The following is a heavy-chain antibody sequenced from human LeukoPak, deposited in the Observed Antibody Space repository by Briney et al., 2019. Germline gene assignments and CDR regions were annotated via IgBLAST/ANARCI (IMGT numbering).Heavy chain of an antibody. CDR3: AKSSGRDAWELQGGFFDY. CDR2: ISYDGSNK. J-gene: IGHJ4*02. CDR1: GFTFSNYG. D-gene: IGHD1-26*01. Sequence: PGGSLRLSCAASGFTFSNYGMHWVRQAPGKGLEWVALISYDGSNKYYADSVKGRFTISRDNSKNTLYLQMNSLRAEDMALYYCAKSSGRDAWELQGGFFDYWGQGTLVTVSS. V-gene: IGHV3-30*18.